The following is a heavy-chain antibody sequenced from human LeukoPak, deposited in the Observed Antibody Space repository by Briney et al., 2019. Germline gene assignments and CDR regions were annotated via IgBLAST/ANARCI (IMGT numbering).Heavy chain of an antibody. CDR1: GDSVSSKSVA. Sequence: SQTLSLTCGISGDSVSSKSVAWNWIRQSPSRGLEWLGRTYYRSKWYNDYAVSVKSRITINPDTSKNHFSLQLNSVTPEDTAAYYCAELERGYWGQGTLVTVSS. J-gene: IGHJ4*02. CDR2: TYYRSKWYN. CDR3: AELERGY. D-gene: IGHD1-1*01. V-gene: IGHV6-1*01.